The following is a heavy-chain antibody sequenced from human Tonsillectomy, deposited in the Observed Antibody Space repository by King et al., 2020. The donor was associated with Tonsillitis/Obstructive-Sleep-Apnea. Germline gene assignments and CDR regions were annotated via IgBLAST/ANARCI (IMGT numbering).Heavy chain of an antibody. CDR1: GLNFKNAG. V-gene: IGHV3-15*01. D-gene: IGHD2-21*02. Sequence: VQLVESGGGLVKPGGSLRLSCAASGLNFKNAGMSGVRQAPGKGREWVGLIKSKTSGGAADYAAPVKGRFTISRDASQDTLDLQTNSLKTEDTAVYYCITDPGDYEDYWGHGTPVSVSP. CDR3: ITDPGDYEDY. J-gene: IGHJ4*01. CDR2: IKSKTSGGAA.